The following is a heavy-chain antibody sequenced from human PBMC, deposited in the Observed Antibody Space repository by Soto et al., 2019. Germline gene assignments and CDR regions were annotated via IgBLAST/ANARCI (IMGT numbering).Heavy chain of an antibody. CDR3: ASGHAAMGFYYGMDV. J-gene: IGHJ6*02. CDR1: GVSISSYY. CDR2: IYYSGST. Sequence: SSETLSLTCTVSGVSISSYYWSWIRQPPGKGLEWIGYIYYSGSTNYNPSLKSRVTISVDTSKNQFSLKLSSVTAADTAVYYCASGHAAMGFYYGMDVWGQGTTVTVSS. D-gene: IGHD5-18*01. V-gene: IGHV4-59*01.